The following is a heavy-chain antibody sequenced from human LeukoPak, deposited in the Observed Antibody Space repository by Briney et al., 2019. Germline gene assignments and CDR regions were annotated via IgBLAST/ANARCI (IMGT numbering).Heavy chain of an antibody. CDR3: ARLGHATLRYLVGATAEYYFDY. V-gene: IGHV4-59*08. CDR1: GGSISSYY. Sequence: PSETLSLTCTVSGGSISSYYWSWIRQPPGKGLEWIGYIYYSGSTNYNPSLKSRVTISVDTSKNQFSLKLSSVTAADTAVYYCARLGHATLRYLVGATAEYYFDYWGQGTLVTVSS. D-gene: IGHD1-26*01. J-gene: IGHJ4*02. CDR2: IYYSGST.